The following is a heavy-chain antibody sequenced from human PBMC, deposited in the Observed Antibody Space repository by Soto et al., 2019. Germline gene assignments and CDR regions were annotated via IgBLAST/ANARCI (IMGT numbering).Heavy chain of an antibody. D-gene: IGHD3-10*01. CDR3: ARFDYGSGSYYNHDAFDI. Sequence: QVQLVQSGAEVKKPGASVKVSCKASGYTFTSYDINWVRQATGQGLEWMGWMNPNSGNTGYAQKFQGRVTMTRNTSISTAYMELRSLRSEDTAVYYCARFDYGSGSYYNHDAFDIWGQGTMVTVSS. CDR1: GYTFTSYD. J-gene: IGHJ3*02. V-gene: IGHV1-8*01. CDR2: MNPNSGNT.